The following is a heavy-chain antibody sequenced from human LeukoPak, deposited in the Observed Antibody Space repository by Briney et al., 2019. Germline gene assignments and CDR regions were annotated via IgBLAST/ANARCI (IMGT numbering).Heavy chain of an antibody. Sequence: ASVKVSCKASGYSFTSYYMHWVRQAPGQGLEWLGLINPSGRSTLYAQKFPGRVTITRDMSTTTDYMELSSLRSEDTAVYYCARDNSVGDVAWWFDPWGQGTLVTVSS. J-gene: IGHJ5*02. CDR3: ARDNSVGDVAWWFDP. V-gene: IGHV1-46*01. CDR2: INPSGRST. CDR1: GYSFTSYY. D-gene: IGHD1-26*01.